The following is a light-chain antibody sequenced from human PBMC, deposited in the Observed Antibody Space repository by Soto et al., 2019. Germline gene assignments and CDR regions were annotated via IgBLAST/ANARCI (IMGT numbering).Light chain of an antibody. V-gene: IGLV1-40*01. CDR1: SSNIGAGYD. Sequence: QSVLTQPPSVSGAPGQRVTISCTGSSSNIGAGYDVHWYQQLPGTAPKLLIYGNSNRPSGVPDRFSGYKSGTSASLAITGLQAEDEADYYSQSYDSSLSGYVFGTGTKLTVL. CDR3: QSYDSSLSGYV. J-gene: IGLJ1*01. CDR2: GNS.